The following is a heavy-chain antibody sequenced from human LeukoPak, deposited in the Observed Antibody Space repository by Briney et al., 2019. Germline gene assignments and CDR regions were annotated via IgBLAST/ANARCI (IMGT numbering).Heavy chain of an antibody. Sequence: SETLSLTCTVSGGSISSYYWSWIRQPPGKGLEWIGYIYYSGSTNYNPSLKSRVTISVDTSKNQFSLKLSSVTAADTAVYYCAREVVVAAPAGAFDIWGQGTMVTVSS. J-gene: IGHJ3*02. CDR1: GGSISSYY. V-gene: IGHV4-59*01. CDR3: AREVVVAAPAGAFDI. CDR2: IYYSGST. D-gene: IGHD2-15*01.